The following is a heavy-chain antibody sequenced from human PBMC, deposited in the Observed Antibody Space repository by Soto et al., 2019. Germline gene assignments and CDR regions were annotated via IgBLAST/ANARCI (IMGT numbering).Heavy chain of an antibody. V-gene: IGHV3-23*01. Sequence: GGSLRLSCAASGFTFSSYAMSWVRQAPGKGLEWVSAISGSGGSTYYADSVKGRFTISRDNSKNTLYLQMNSLRAEDTAVYYCAKAFSYCSSTSCHHYYYMDVWGKGTTVTVSS. J-gene: IGHJ6*03. CDR2: ISGSGGST. D-gene: IGHD2-2*01. CDR3: AKAFSYCSSTSCHHYYYMDV. CDR1: GFTFSSYA.